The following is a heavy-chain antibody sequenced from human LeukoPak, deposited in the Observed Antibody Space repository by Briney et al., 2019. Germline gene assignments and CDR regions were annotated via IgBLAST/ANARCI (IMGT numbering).Heavy chain of an antibody. D-gene: IGHD4-17*01. CDR3: AKTTDNYYYYYMDV. J-gene: IGHJ6*03. CDR2: ISGSGGST. CDR1: GFTFSSYG. Sequence: PGGTLRLSCAASGFTFSSYGMSWVRQAPGKGLEWVSAISGSGGSTYYADSVKGRFTTSRDNSKNTLYLQMNSLRAEDTAVYYCAKTTDNYYYYYMDVWGKGTTVTVSS. V-gene: IGHV3-23*01.